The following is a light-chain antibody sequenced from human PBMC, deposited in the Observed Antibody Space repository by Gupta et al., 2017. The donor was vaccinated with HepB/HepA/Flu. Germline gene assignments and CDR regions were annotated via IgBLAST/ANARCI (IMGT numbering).Light chain of an antibody. Sequence: SVLTQPRSASGTPGQRVTMSCSGSCSNVGRSFVYWYQQWPGAAPKLLIYENYQRPSGVPERFTASKSGASATLPISGVRAEDDADYYCAAWDNSSRHVVFGGGTKLTVL. CDR2: ENY. CDR1: CSNVGRSF. CDR3: AAWDNSSRHVV. J-gene: IGLJ2*01. V-gene: IGLV1-47*01.